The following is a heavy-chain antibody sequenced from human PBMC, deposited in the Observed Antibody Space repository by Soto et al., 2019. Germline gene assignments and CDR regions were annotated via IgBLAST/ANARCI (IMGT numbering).Heavy chain of an antibody. CDR3: ARGEWRGGWLRSHAFDY. D-gene: IGHD5-12*01. CDR1: GGSFSGYY. J-gene: IGHJ4*02. Sequence: QVQLQQWGAGLLKPSETLSLTCAVYGGSFSGYYWSWIRQPPGKGLEWIGEINHSGSTNYNPSLKSRVTLSVDPSKNQFSLKLSSVTAADTAVYYCARGEWRGGWLRSHAFDYWGQGTLVTVSS. CDR2: INHSGST. V-gene: IGHV4-34*01.